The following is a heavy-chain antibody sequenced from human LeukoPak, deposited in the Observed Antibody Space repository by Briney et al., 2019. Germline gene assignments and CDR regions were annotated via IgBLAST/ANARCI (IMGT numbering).Heavy chain of an antibody. D-gene: IGHD4-17*01. J-gene: IGHJ6*03. CDR3: ARDWSGYGDYYQTYYYYYYMDV. V-gene: IGHV3-7*01. CDR2: IKQDGSEK. Sequence: PGGSLRLSCAASGFTFSSYWMSWVRQAPGKGLEWVANIKQDGSEKYYVDSVKGRFTISRDNAKNSLYLQMNSLRAEDTAVYYCARDWSGYGDYYQTYYYYYYMDVWGKGTTVTISS. CDR1: GFTFSSYW.